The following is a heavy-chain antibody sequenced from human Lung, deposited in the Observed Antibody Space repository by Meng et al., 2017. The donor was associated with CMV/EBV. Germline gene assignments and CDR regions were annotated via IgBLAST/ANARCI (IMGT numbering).Heavy chain of an antibody. CDR1: GDSITNHNW. CDR2: IPHRGSS. D-gene: IGHD3-10*01. V-gene: IGHV4-4*03. J-gene: IGHJ1*01. CDR3: LRRSGGSV. Sequence: VQFGEAGPSLVKPPETPSLTCSVSGDSITNHNWWAWVRQPPGKGLEWIGEIPHRGSSAYNPSLKSRVSMSIDKSKNQFSLKLTSVTAADTAVYHCLRRSGGSVWGQGTLVTVSS.